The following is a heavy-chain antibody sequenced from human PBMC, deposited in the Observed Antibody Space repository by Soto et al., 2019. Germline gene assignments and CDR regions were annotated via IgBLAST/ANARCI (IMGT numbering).Heavy chain of an antibody. J-gene: IGHJ5*02. CDR3: ARAGGGCSGWSILHWFDP. V-gene: IGHV3-30-3*01. CDR1: GFTFSSYA. CDR2: ISYDGSKK. D-gene: IGHD6-19*01. Sequence: QVQLVESGGGVVQPGRSMRLSCAASGFTFSSYAMHWVRQAPGKGLEWVAVISYDGSKKYYADSVKGRFTISRDNSKNTLYLQMNSLRAENTAVYYCARAGGGCSGWSILHWFDPWGQGSLVTVSS.